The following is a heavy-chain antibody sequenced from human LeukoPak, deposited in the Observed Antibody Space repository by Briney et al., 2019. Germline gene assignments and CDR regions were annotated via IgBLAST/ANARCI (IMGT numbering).Heavy chain of an antibody. D-gene: IGHD6-6*01. CDR2: IIPIFGTA. Sequence: SVKVSCKASGGTFSSYAISWVRQAPGQGLEWMGGIIPIFGTANYAQKFQGRVTITTDESTSTAYMELSSLRSEDTAVYYCARVRGAARTYNWFDPWGQGTLVTASS. J-gene: IGHJ5*02. CDR1: GGTFSSYA. V-gene: IGHV1-69*05. CDR3: ARVRGAARTYNWFDP.